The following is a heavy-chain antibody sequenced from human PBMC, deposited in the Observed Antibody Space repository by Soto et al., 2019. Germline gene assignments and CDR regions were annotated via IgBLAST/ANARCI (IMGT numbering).Heavy chain of an antibody. J-gene: IGHJ6*02. Sequence: SETLSLTCAVSGYSISSGYYWGWIRQPPGKGPEWIGSIYHSGSTYYNPSLKSRVTISVDTSKNQFSLKLSSVTAADTAVYYCAREDIVATRNFYYYYGMDVWGQGTTVTVSS. CDR3: AREDIVATRNFYYYYGMDV. CDR2: IYHSGST. D-gene: IGHD5-12*01. CDR1: GYSISSGYY. V-gene: IGHV4-38-2*02.